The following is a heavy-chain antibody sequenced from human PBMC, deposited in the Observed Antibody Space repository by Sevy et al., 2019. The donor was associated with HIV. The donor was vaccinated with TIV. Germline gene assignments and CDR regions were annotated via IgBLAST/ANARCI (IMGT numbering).Heavy chain of an antibody. CDR2: ISGSGGST. Sequence: GGSLRLSCAASGFTFSSYAMSWVRQAPGKGLEWVSAISGSGGSTYYADSVKGRFTISRDNSKNTLYLQMNSLRAEDKAVYYFAKDAQLETAAYAFDIRGQGTIVTVSS. V-gene: IGHV3-23*01. CDR3: AKDAQLETAAYAFDI. J-gene: IGHJ3*02. CDR1: GFTFSSYA. D-gene: IGHD6-13*01.